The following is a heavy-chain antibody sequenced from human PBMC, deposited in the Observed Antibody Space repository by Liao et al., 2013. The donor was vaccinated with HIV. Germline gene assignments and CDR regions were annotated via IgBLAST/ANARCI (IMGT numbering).Heavy chain of an antibody. V-gene: IGHV4-59*10. CDR3: ARDNGAITIFGVVIPTRWYFDL. CDR2: IYTGGST. D-gene: IGHD3-3*01. CDR1: GGSISSYY. Sequence: QVQLQQWGAGLLKPSETLSLTCTVSGGSISSYYWSWIRQPAGKGLEWIGRIYTGGSTNYNPSLKSRVTMSVDTSKNQFSLKLSSVTAADTAVYYCARDNGAITIFGVVIPTRWYFDLWGRGTLVTVSS. J-gene: IGHJ2*01.